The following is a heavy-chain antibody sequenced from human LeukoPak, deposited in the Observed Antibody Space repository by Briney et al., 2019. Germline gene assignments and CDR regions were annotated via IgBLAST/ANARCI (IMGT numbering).Heavy chain of an antibody. V-gene: IGHV4-34*01. J-gene: IGHJ4*02. CDR3: ARGGGIAAAGNY. CDR1: GGSFSGCY. Sequence: SETLSLTCAVYGGSFSGCYWSWIRQPPGKGLEWIGEINHSGSTNYNPSLKSRVTISVDTSKNQFSLKLSSVTAADTAVYYCARGGGIAAAGNYWGQGTLVTVSS. CDR2: INHSGST. D-gene: IGHD6-13*01.